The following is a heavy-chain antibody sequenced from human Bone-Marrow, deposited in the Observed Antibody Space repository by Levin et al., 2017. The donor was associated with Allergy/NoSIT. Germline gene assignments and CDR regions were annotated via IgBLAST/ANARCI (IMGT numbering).Heavy chain of an antibody. J-gene: IGHJ3*02. CDR3: ARDHYGCSGGSCYSDAFDI. V-gene: IGHV1-69*13. Sequence: SVKVSCKASGGTFSSYAISWVRQAPGQGLEWMGGIIRIFGTANYAQKFQGRVTITADESTSTAYMELSSLRSEDTAVYYCARDHYGCSGGSCYSDAFDIWGQGTMVTVSS. D-gene: IGHD2-15*01. CDR1: GGTFSSYA. CDR2: IIRIFGTA.